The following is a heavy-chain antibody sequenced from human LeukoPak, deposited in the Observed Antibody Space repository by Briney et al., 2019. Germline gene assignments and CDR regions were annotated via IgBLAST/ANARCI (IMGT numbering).Heavy chain of an antibody. J-gene: IGHJ3*02. CDR1: GDSVSSNSAA. Sequence: PSQTLSLTCAISGDSVSSNSAAWNWIRQSPSRGLEWLGRTYHRSKWYNDYAVSVKSRITINPDTSKNQFSLQLNSVTPEDTAVYYCARDRGDVLLWFGESKGGAFDIWGQGTMVTVSS. CDR3: ARDRGDVLLWFGESKGGAFDI. D-gene: IGHD3-10*01. V-gene: IGHV6-1*01. CDR2: TYHRSKWYN.